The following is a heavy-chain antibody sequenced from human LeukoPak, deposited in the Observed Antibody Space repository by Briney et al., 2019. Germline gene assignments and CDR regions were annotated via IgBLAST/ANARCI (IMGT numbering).Heavy chain of an antibody. CDR3: ITDLPNENYPFDF. V-gene: IGHV3-23*01. CDR2: ISGSGGST. J-gene: IGHJ4*02. D-gene: IGHD1-7*01. Sequence: GGSLRVSCAASGFTFSSYAMSWVRQAPGKGLEWVSGISGSGGSTYYADSVKGRFTISRDNSKNTLYLQMNSLKIEDTAVYFCITDLPNENYPFDFWGQGTLVTVSS. CDR1: GFTFSSYA.